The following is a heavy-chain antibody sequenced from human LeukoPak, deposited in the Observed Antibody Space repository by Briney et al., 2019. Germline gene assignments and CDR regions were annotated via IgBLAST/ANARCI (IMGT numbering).Heavy chain of an antibody. V-gene: IGHV6-1*01. CDR1: GDSVSSNSAS. CDR2: TYYRSKWYS. Sequence: SQTLSLTCVISGDSVSSNSASWNWIRQSPSRGLEWLGRTYYRSKWYSGFAGSVRGRITINADTSKNQFSLQLYSVTPDDTAVYYCARDAGWEILHAFDIWGQGTMVTVSS. CDR3: ARDAGWEILHAFDI. J-gene: IGHJ3*02. D-gene: IGHD1-26*01.